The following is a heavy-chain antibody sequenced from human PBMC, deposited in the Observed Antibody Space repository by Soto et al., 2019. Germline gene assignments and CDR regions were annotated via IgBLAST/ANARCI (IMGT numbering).Heavy chain of an antibody. D-gene: IGHD3-16*02. CDR2: ISWNSGSI. V-gene: IGHV3-9*01. J-gene: IGHJ3*02. CDR3: AKDIRSRLVMITFGGVIVTAFDI. CDR1: GFTFDDYA. Sequence: EVQLVESGGGLVQPGRSLRLSCAASGFTFDDYAMHWVRQAPGKGLEWVSGISWNSGSIGYADSVKGRFTISRDNAKNSLYLQMNSLRAEDTALYYCAKDIRSRLVMITFGGVIVTAFDIWGQGTMVTVSS.